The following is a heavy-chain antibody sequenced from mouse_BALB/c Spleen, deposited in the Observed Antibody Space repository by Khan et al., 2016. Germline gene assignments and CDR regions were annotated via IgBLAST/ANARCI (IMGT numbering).Heavy chain of an antibody. J-gene: IGHJ3*01. V-gene: IGHV1S56*01. Sequence: QVQLQQSGPELVKPGASVRISCKASGYIFTSYYIHWVKQRPGQGLEWIGWIYPGNVNSKYNEMFKGMATLTADKSSSTVYIQLSSLTSEDSAVYFCAKNYYRYDEGLAYWGQGTLVTVST. CDR1: GYIFTSYY. D-gene: IGHD2-14*01. CDR3: AKNYYRYDEGLAY. CDR2: IYPGNVNS.